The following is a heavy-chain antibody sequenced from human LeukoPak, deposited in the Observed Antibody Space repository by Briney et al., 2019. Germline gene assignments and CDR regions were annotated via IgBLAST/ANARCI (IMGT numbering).Heavy chain of an antibody. D-gene: IGHD2-8*01. J-gene: IGHJ3*02. CDR2: ISSSSSTI. CDR3: ARERDNGAFDI. CDR1: GFTFSSYA. Sequence: PGGSLRLSCAASGFTFSSYAMNWVRQAPGKGLEWVSYISSSSSTIYYADSVKGRFTISRDNAKNSLYLQMNSLRAEDTAVYYCARERDNGAFDIWGQGTMVTVSS. V-gene: IGHV3-48*01.